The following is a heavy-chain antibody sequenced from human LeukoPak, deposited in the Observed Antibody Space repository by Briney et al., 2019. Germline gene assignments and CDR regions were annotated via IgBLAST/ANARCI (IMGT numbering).Heavy chain of an antibody. J-gene: IGHJ4*02. D-gene: IGHD6-6*01. V-gene: IGHV4-61*05. CDR1: GGSITSSNYY. CDR2: IYYSGST. CDR3: ARGGYSSSSQLLGY. Sequence: PSETLSLTCTVSGGSITSSNYYWGWIRQPPGKGLEWIGYIYYSGSTNYNPSLKSRVTISVDTSKNQFSLKLSSVTAADTAVYYCARGGYSSSSQLLGYWGQGTLVTVSS.